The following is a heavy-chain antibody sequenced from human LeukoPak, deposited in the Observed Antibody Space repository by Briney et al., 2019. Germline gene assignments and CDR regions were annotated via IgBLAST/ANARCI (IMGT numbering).Heavy chain of an antibody. CDR1: GFTFSNYG. J-gene: IGHJ4*02. D-gene: IGHD6-19*01. V-gene: IGHV3-23*01. CDR3: AKPAKQWLVRDGFDY. CDR2: ISGSGGST. Sequence: GGTLRLSCAASGFTFSNYGMSWVRQAPGKGLEWVSAISGSGGSTYYADSVKGRFTISRDNSKNTLYLQMNSLRADDTALYYCAKPAKQWLVRDGFDYWGQGTLVTVSS.